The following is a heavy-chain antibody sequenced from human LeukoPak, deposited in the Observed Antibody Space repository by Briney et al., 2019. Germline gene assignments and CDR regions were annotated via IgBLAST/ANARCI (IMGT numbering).Heavy chain of an antibody. V-gene: IGHV3-48*01. CDR3: AREADFWSGYADLLFYYYYYMDV. CDR1: GFTFSSYS. CDR2: ISSSSSTI. Sequence: PGGSLRLSCAASGFTFSSYSMNWVRQAPGKGLEWVSYISSSSSTIYYADSVKGRFTISRDNAKNSLYLQMNSLRAEDTAVYYCAREADFWSGYADLLFYYYYYMDVWGKGTTVTVSS. D-gene: IGHD3-3*01. J-gene: IGHJ6*03.